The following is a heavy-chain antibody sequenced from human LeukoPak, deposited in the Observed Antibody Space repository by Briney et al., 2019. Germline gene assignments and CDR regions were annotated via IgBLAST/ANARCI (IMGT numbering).Heavy chain of an antibody. V-gene: IGHV3-30*02. CDR3: ATDLTGLDYYFDY. Sequence: GGSLRLSCAASGFTFSSYGMHWVRQAPGKGLEWVAFIRYDGSNKYYADSVKGRFTISRDNSKNTLYLQMNSLRAEDTAVYYCATDLTGLDYYFDYWGQGTLVTVSS. D-gene: IGHD2-8*02. CDR2: IRYDGSNK. J-gene: IGHJ4*02. CDR1: GFTFSSYG.